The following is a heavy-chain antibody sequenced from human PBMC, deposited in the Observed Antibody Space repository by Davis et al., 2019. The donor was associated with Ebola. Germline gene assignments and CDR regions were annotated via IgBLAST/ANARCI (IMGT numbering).Heavy chain of an antibody. D-gene: IGHD3-16*01. CDR2: VYHSEST. CDR3: ARADYTRYFDH. CDR1: GGSISSNYW. V-gene: IGHV4-4*02. J-gene: IGHJ4*02. Sequence: SETLSLTCAVSGGSISSNYWWTWVRQPPGKGLEWIGEVYHSESTNYNPSLKSRVTISVDTSNNQFSLSLNSVTAADPAVYYCARADYTRYFDHWGRGTVATVSP.